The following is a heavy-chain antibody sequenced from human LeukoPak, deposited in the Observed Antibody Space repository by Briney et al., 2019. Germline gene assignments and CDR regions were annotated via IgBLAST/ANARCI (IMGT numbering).Heavy chain of an antibody. CDR2: IKQDGSEK. Sequence: GGSLRLSCAASGFTFSSYWMSWVRQAPGKGVEGVANIKQDGSEKYYVDSVKGRFTISRDNAKNSLYLQMNSLTAQDTAVYYCARGMSVGDRLELSKFDSWGQGTLLTVSS. D-gene: IGHD2-21*02. J-gene: IGHJ4*02. CDR1: GFTFSSYW. CDR3: ARGMSVGDRLELSKFDS. V-gene: IGHV3-7*01.